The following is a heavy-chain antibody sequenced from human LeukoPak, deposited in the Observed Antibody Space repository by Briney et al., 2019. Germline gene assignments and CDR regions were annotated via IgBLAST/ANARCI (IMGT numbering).Heavy chain of an antibody. D-gene: IGHD6-19*01. J-gene: IGHJ3*02. CDR1: GGSFSGYY. CDR3: ARDRYSSGSYDAFGI. CDR2: INHSGST. V-gene: IGHV4-34*01. Sequence: SETLSLTCAVYGGSFSGYYWSWIRQPPGKGLEWIGEINHSGSTNYNPSLKSRVTISVDTSKNQFSLKLSSVTAADTAVYYCARDRYSSGSYDAFGIRGQGTMVTVSS.